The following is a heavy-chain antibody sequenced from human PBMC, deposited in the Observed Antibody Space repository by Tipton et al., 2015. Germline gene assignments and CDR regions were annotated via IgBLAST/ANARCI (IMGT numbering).Heavy chain of an antibody. CDR3: ARDGYNSNYFDY. Sequence: TLSLTCTVSGSAITSDGFYWSWIRQHPGKGLEWIGYIFYTGSTYYNPSLKSRATLSVDTSKNQFSLKLSSVTAADTAVYYCARDGYNSNYFDYWGQGTLVTVSS. V-gene: IGHV4-31*03. CDR2: IFYTGST. J-gene: IGHJ4*02. CDR1: GSAITSDGFY. D-gene: IGHD5-24*01.